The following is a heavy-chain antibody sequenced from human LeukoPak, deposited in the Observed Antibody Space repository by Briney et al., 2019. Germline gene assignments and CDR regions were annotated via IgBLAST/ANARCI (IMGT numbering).Heavy chain of an antibody. CDR2: ISYDGSNK. Sequence: GRSLRLSCAASGFTFSSYAMHWVRQAPGKGLEWVAVISYDGSNKYYADSVKGRFTISRDNSKNTLYLQMNSLRAEDTAVYYCARDRGSWHDYYYYGMDVWGQGTTVTVSS. D-gene: IGHD6-13*01. CDR1: GFTFSSYA. V-gene: IGHV3-30-3*01. CDR3: ARDRGSWHDYYYYGMDV. J-gene: IGHJ6*02.